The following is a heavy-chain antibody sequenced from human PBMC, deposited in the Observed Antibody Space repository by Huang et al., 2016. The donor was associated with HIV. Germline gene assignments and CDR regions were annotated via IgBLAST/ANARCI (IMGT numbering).Heavy chain of an antibody. J-gene: IGHJ3*02. CDR1: EYTFTRG. CDR3: AISGTYSGDFDI. D-gene: IGHD1-26*01. Sequence: QVQLVQSGSELKEPGASVKVSCKASEYTFTRGCNWVRQAPGQGLEWMGWNNTNTGTPTYAQGITGRFGFSVDTSGDTAYLHITNLRADDTAVYYCAISGTYSGDFDIWGQGTLVSVS. CDR2: NNTNTGTP. V-gene: IGHV7-4-1*02.